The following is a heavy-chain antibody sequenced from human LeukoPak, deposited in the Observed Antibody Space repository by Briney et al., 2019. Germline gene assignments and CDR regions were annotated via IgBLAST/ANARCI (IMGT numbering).Heavy chain of an antibody. D-gene: IGHD6-19*01. J-gene: IGHJ4*02. V-gene: IGHV1-18*01. Sequence: ASVKVSCTASGYTFTSYGISWVRQAPGQGLEWMGWISAYNGNTNYAQKLQGRFTMTTDTSTSTAYMELRSLRSDDTAVYYCARDPMGGLEDSSGSFDYWGQGTLVTVSS. CDR1: GYTFTSYG. CDR3: ARDPMGGLEDSSGSFDY. CDR2: ISAYNGNT.